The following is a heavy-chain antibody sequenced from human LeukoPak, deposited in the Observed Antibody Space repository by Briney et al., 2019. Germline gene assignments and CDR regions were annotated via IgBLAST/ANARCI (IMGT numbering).Heavy chain of an antibody. V-gene: IGHV4-59*08. J-gene: IGHJ6*03. CDR2: IYNSGST. CDR3: ARHRYYYRSGSYYGAPYYMDV. CDR1: GDSFSCFY. D-gene: IGHD3-10*01. Sequence: SETLSLTCTVSGDSFSCFYWSWIRRPPGKGLEWIGYIYNSGSTNYNPSLKSRVTISVDTSKNQFSLKLSSVTAADTAVYYCARHRYYYRSGSYYGAPYYMDVWGKGTTVTISS.